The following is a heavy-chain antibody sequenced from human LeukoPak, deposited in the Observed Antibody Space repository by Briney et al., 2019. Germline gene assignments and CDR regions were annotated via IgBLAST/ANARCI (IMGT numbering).Heavy chain of an antibody. CDR2: IIPILGTA. D-gene: IGHD3-9*01. Sequence: ASVKVSCKASGGTFSRYAISWVRQAPGQGLEWMGGIIPILGTANYAQKFQGRVTITADKSTSTAYMELSSLRSEDTAVYYCARGGDYDILTGYYTGFPSYYFDYWGQGTLVTVSS. V-gene: IGHV1-69*10. CDR3: ARGGDYDILTGYYTGFPSYYFDY. CDR1: GGTFSRYA. J-gene: IGHJ4*02.